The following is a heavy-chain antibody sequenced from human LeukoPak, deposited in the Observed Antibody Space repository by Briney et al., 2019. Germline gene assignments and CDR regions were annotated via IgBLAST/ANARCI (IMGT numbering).Heavy chain of an antibody. CDR2: ISYDGSNK. D-gene: IGHD6-19*01. V-gene: IGHV3-30*18. CDR1: GFTFSSYG. Sequence: PEGSLRLSCAASGFTFSSYGMHWVRQAPGKGLEWVAVISYDGSNKYYADSVKGRFTISRDNSKNTLYLQMNSLRAEDTAVYYCAKAAPNSSGWYLGAFDYWGQGTLVTVSS. CDR3: AKAAPNSSGWYLGAFDY. J-gene: IGHJ4*02.